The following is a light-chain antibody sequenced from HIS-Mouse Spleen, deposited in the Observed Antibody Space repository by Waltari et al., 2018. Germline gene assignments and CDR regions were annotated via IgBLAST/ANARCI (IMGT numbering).Light chain of an antibody. CDR3: QQLNSYPPT. V-gene: IGKV1-9*01. J-gene: IGKJ1*01. Sequence: DIQLTQSPSFLSASVGDRVTITCRASQGISSYLAWSQQKPGKAPKLLIYAASTLQSGVPSRFSGIGSVTEFSLTISSLQPEDFATYYCQQLNSYPPTFGQGTKVEIK. CDR1: QGISSY. CDR2: AAS.